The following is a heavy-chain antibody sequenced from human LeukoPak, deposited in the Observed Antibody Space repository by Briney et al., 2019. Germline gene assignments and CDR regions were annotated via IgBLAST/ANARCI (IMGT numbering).Heavy chain of an antibody. V-gene: IGHV3-48*01. CDR3: ARDGGGYSYGSFDY. D-gene: IGHD5-18*01. J-gene: IGHJ4*02. Sequence: GGTLRLSCAGSGFTFSSYGMSWVRQAPGKGLEWVSYISSSSSTIYYADSVKGRFTISRDNAKNSLYLQMNSLRAEDTAVYYCARDGGGYSYGSFDYWGQGTLVTVSS. CDR2: ISSSSSTI. CDR1: GFTFSSYG.